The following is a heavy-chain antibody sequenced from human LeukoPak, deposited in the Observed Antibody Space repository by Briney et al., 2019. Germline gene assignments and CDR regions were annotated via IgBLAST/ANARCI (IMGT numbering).Heavy chain of an antibody. V-gene: IGHV3-30*02. Sequence: TGGSLRLSCGASGFTFSSSAMHWVRQGPGKGLEWVAYIAHHGNSKYYADSVKGRFTISRDNSKGSLYLQMNSLRADDTAVYYCAKDGSWSCTDWGQGTLVRVSS. CDR3: AKDGSWSCTD. J-gene: IGHJ4*02. CDR2: IAHHGNSK. D-gene: IGHD2-8*02. CDR1: GFTFSSSA.